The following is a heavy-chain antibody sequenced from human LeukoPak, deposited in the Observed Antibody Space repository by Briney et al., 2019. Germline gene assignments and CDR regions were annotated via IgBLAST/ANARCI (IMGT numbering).Heavy chain of an antibody. D-gene: IGHD5-18*01. CDR2: IIPIFGTA. J-gene: IGHJ4*02. Sequence: SVKVSCKASGGTFSSYAISWVRQAPGQGLEWMGGIIPIFGTANYAQKFQGRVTITADKSTSTAYMELSSLRSEDTAVYYCARWDPLYSYGLVYWGQGTLVTVSS. CDR1: GGTFSSYA. V-gene: IGHV1-69*06. CDR3: ARWDPLYSYGLVY.